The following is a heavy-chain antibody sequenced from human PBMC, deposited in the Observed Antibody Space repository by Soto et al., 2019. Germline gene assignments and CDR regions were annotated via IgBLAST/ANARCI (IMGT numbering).Heavy chain of an antibody. Sequence: GGSLRLSCAASGFTFSSYAMSWVRQAPGKGLEWVSAISGSGGSTYYADSVKGRFTISRDNSKNTLYLQMNSLRAEDTAVYYCAKDRGYGDDAGGDYYYMDVWGKGTTVTVSS. CDR1: GFTFSSYA. J-gene: IGHJ6*03. CDR3: AKDRGYGDDAGGDYYYMDV. V-gene: IGHV3-23*01. D-gene: IGHD4-17*01. CDR2: ISGSGGST.